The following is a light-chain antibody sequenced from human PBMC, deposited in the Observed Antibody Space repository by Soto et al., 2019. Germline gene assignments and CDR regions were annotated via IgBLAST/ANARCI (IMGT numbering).Light chain of an antibody. CDR1: QSVSGS. CDR3: HQYSNWPPWT. Sequence: EIVMTQSPGTVSVFPGETVTLSCRASQSVSGSLDWFHQKPGQTPRLLIYDTSTRATGVPTRFSASGSGTEFTLTISSLQSEDSAVYYCHQYSNWPPWTFGPGTKVDIK. J-gene: IGKJ1*01. CDR2: DTS. V-gene: IGKV3-15*01.